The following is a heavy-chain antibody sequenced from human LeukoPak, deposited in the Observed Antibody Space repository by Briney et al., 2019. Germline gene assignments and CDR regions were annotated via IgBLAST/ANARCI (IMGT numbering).Heavy chain of an antibody. CDR2: ILYTGTT. J-gene: IGHJ2*01. V-gene: IGHV4-39*01. CDR1: GGSITKSSLF. Sequence: PSETLSLTCSGSGGSITKSSLFWGGVRQPPKKRLEWIGNILYTGTTYYNPSLNSRVTISADTSKNQFSVTLTSVTAADTAIHYCARHPPDDGGNYWRRNRYFDLWGRGTLVTVSS. D-gene: IGHD4-23*01. CDR3: ARHPPDDGGNYWRRNRYFDL.